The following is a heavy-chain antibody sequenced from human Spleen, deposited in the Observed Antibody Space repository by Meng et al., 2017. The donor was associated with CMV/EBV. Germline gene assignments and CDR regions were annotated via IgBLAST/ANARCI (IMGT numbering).Heavy chain of an antibody. CDR1: GYSFTDYY. V-gene: IGHV1-2*02. CDR2: VNPTSGAT. J-gene: IGHJ4*02. CDR3: TRGGTATGTTCFDY. Sequence: SGYSFTDYYIHWVRQAPGQGLEWMGWVNPTSGATHFAQKFRGRVTMPRDRSISTVYMDLTRLTSDDTAVYYCTRGGTATGTTCFDYWGPGTLVTVSS. D-gene: IGHD6-13*01.